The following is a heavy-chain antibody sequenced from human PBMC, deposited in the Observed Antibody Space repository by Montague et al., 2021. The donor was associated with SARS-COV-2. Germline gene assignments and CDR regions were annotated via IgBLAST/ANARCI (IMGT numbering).Heavy chain of an antibody. J-gene: IGHJ4*02. CDR2: XXWXXXK. D-gene: IGHD6-19*01. CDR1: GFSLSTSGVG. CDR3: AHNQWLVPLLFDY. Sequence: PALVKPTQTLTLTCTFSGFSLSTSGVGVGWIRQPPGKALGWLAXXXWXXXKRXSPSLKSRLTITKDISKNQVVLTMTNMDPVDTATYYCAHNQWLVPLLFDYWGQGTLVTVFS. V-gene: IGHV2-5*02.